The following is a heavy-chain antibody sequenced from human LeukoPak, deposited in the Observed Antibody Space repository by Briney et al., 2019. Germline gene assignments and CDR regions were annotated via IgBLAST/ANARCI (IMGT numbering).Heavy chain of an antibody. CDR3: AKDGMNYYGSGTPPAVDI. D-gene: IGHD3-10*01. V-gene: IGHV3-23*01. J-gene: IGHJ3*02. CDR1: GFTFSSYA. Sequence: GGSLRLSCAASGFTFSSYAMSWVRQAPGKGLEWVSAISGSGGSTYSADSVKGRFTISRVNSKNTLYLQMNSLRAEDTAVYYCAKDGMNYYGSGTPPAVDIWGQGTMVTVSS. CDR2: ISGSGGST.